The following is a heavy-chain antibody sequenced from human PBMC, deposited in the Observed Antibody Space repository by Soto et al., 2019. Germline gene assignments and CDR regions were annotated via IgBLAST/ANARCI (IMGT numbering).Heavy chain of an antibody. D-gene: IGHD2-21*02. Sequence: GSLRLSCAASGFTFSSYSIHWVRQAPGKGLEWVSSIGTRSDVYYADSVKGRFTISRDNAKNSMALQMNSLRAEDTGVYYCAREETAWPLAYGLDVWGQGTTVTVS. CDR2: IGTRSDV. V-gene: IGHV3-21*01. CDR1: GFTFSSYS. J-gene: IGHJ6*02. CDR3: AREETAWPLAYGLDV.